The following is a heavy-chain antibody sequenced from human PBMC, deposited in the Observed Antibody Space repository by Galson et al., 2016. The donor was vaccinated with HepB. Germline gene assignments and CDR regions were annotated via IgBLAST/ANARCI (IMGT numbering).Heavy chain of an antibody. J-gene: IGHJ4*02. CDR2: VNPTDGST. CDR3: APIRGHFTDGFDY. V-gene: IGHV1-46*01. CDR1: GFTFTSFF. D-gene: IGHD2-8*01. Sequence: SVKVPCKASGFTFTSFFMHWVRQAPGQGLEWMGMVNPTDGSTTYARDFQGRVSMTSDTSTSTVYLDLGSLRSEDTAVYYCAPIRGHFTDGFDYWGQGTLVTVS.